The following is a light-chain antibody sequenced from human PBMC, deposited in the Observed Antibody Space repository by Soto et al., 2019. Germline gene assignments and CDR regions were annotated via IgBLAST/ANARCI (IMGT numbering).Light chain of an antibody. J-gene: IGLJ2*01. CDR1: SGDIGGYNY. CDR2: EVS. Sequence: QSVLTQPASVSGSPGQSIAISCTGTSGDIGGYNYVSWYQQHPGKAPKLVIYEVSNRPSGVSDRFSGSKSDNTASLIISGLQAEDEADYYCNSYTSSHTLVFGGGTKLTVL. V-gene: IGLV2-14*01. CDR3: NSYTSSHTLV.